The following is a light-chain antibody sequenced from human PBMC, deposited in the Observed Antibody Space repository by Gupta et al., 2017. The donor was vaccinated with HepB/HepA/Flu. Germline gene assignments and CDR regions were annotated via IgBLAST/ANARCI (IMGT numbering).Light chain of an antibody. CDR2: EVS. CDR3: QQYSSYPRT. CDR1: QSVSSY. J-gene: IGKJ1*01. Sequence: DIQMTQSPSALSTSLGGRVTITCRANQSVSSYLAWFQQKPGKAPKLLIYEVSTLESGVPSRFSGSGSGTEFTLTISSLQPDDFATYYCQQYSSYPRTFGQGTKVDVK. V-gene: IGKV1-5*03.